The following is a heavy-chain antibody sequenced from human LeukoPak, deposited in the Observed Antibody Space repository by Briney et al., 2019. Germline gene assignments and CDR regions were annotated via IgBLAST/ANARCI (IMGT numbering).Heavy chain of an antibody. Sequence: SETLSLTCTVSGGSISSGSYYWSWIRQPAGKGLEWIGRIYTSGSTNYNPSLKSRVTISVDTSKNQFSLKLSSVTAADTAVYYCARRRWSSSHFDYWGQGTLVTVSS. CDR1: GGSISSGSYY. CDR2: IYTSGST. V-gene: IGHV4-61*02. J-gene: IGHJ4*02. D-gene: IGHD6-13*01. CDR3: ARRRWSSSHFDY.